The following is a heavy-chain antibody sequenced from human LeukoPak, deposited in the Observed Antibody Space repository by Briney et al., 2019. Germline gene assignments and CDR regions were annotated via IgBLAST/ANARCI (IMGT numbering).Heavy chain of an antibody. J-gene: IGHJ4*02. CDR2: IKQDGSEA. CDR1: DFTFNRYW. Sequence: PGGSLRLSCAASDFTFNRYWMSWVRQAPGKGLQWVANIKQDGSEAHYVDSVKGRFTISRDNAKNSLSLQMYSLNVDDTGVYFCTRDALFGSGRTHLDFWSQGTLVSVSS. D-gene: IGHD3-10*01. CDR3: TRDALFGSGRTHLDF. V-gene: IGHV3-7*04.